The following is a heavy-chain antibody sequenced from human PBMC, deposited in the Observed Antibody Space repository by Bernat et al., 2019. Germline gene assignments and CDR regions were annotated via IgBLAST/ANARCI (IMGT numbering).Heavy chain of an antibody. V-gene: IGHV3-23*01. J-gene: IGHJ4*02. D-gene: IGHD5-18*01. Sequence: EVQLLESGGGLVQPGGSLRLSCAASGFTFSSYAMSWVRQAPGKGLGWVSALSGSGGSTFYADFVKGRFPIARDNSKNTLYLQMNSLRAEDTAVYYCAKDRQGGYSYGYGVDYWGQGTLVTVSS. CDR2: LSGSGGST. CDR1: GFTFSSYA. CDR3: AKDRQGGYSYGYGVDY.